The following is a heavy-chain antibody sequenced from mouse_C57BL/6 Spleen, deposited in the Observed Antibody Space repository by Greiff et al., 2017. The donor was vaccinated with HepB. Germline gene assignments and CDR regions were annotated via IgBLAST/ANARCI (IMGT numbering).Heavy chain of an antibody. CDR2: ISDGGSYT. Sequence: DVMLVESGGGLVKPGGSLKLSCAASGFTFSSYAMSWVRQTPEKRLEWVATISDGGSYTYYPDNVKGRFTISRDNAKNNLYLQMSHLKSEDTAMYYCARDYGNFQLGPAWFAYWGQGTLVTVSA. D-gene: IGHD4-1*02. CDR1: GFTFSSYA. CDR3: ARDYGNFQLGPAWFAY. V-gene: IGHV5-4*01. J-gene: IGHJ3*01.